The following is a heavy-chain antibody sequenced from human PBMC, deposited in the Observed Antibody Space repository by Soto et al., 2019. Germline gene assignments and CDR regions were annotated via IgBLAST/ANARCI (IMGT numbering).Heavy chain of an antibody. Sequence: GGSLRLSCAASGFTFSSYGMHWVRQAPGKGLEWVAVIWYDGSNKYYADSVKGRFTISRDNSKNTLYLQMNSLRAEDTAVYYCARDLSSTYYYDSSGYLDYWGQGTLVTVSS. CDR1: GFTFSSYG. CDR2: IWYDGSNK. J-gene: IGHJ4*02. D-gene: IGHD3-22*01. CDR3: ARDLSSTYYYDSSGYLDY. V-gene: IGHV3-33*01.